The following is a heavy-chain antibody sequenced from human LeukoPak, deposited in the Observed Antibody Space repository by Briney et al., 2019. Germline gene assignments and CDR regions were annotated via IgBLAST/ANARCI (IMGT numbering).Heavy chain of an antibody. Sequence: SETLSLTCAVYGGSFSGYYWSWIRQPPGKGLEWIGEINHSGSTNYNPSLKSRVTISVDTSKNQFSLKLSSVTAADTAVYYCARDLLVVGATKGLNYYYGMDVWGQGTTVTVSS. CDR2: INHSGST. CDR3: ARDLLVVGATKGLNYYYGMDV. D-gene: IGHD1-26*01. CDR1: GGSFSGYY. V-gene: IGHV4-34*01. J-gene: IGHJ6*02.